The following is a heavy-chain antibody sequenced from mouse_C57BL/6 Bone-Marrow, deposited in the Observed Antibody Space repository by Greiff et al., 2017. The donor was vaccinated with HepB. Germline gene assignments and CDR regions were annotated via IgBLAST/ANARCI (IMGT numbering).Heavy chain of an antibody. V-gene: IGHV1-39*01. D-gene: IGHD3-2*02. Sequence: VQLKESGPELVKPGASVKISCKASGYSFTDYNMNWVKQSNGKSLEWIGVINPNYGTTSYNQKFKGKATLTVDESSSTAYMQLNSLTSEDSAVYYCARGDSSCYPAWFAYWGQGTLVTVST. CDR1: GYSFTDYN. J-gene: IGHJ3*01. CDR2: INPNYGTT. CDR3: ARGDSSCYPAWFAY.